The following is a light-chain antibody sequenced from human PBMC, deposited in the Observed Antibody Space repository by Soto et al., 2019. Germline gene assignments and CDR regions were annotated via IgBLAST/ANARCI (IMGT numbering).Light chain of an antibody. CDR1: QSVSSSY. Sequence: EIVLTQSPGTLSLSPGERATLSCRASQSVSSSYLAWYQQKPGQAPRLLIYGASSRATGIPDRFSGSGSGTDFTLTISRLEPEDYEVYYYQQYCSSPPLTFGGGTKVEIK. CDR3: QQYCSSPPLT. J-gene: IGKJ4*01. V-gene: IGKV3-20*01. CDR2: GAS.